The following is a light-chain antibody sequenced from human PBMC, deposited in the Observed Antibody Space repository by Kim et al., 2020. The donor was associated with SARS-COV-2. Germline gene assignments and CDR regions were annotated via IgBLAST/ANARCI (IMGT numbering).Light chain of an antibody. CDR2: KAS. Sequence: SASVGDRVTITCRASQSISRWLAWDQQKPGKAPKLLIYKASTVESGVPSRFSGSGSGTEFTLTSSSLQPDDFATYYCQQYNSYPYTFGQGTKLEI. CDR3: QQYNSYPYT. J-gene: IGKJ2*01. CDR1: QSISRW. V-gene: IGKV1-5*03.